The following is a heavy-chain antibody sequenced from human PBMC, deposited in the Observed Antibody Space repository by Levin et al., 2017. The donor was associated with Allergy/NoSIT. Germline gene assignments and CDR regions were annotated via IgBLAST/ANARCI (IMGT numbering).Heavy chain of an antibody. Sequence: SVKVSCKASGGTFSSYTISWVRQAPGQGLEWMGRIIPILGIANYAQKFQGRVTITADKSTSTAYMELSSLRSEDTAVYYCAREWRGYYGSGLTPYYYGMDVWGQGTTVTVSS. CDR1: GGTFSSYT. J-gene: IGHJ6*02. CDR2: IIPILGIA. CDR3: AREWRGYYGSGLTPYYYGMDV. D-gene: IGHD3-10*01. V-gene: IGHV1-69*04.